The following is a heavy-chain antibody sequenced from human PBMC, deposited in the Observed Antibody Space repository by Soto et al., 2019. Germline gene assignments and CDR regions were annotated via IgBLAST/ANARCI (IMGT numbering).Heavy chain of an antibody. Sequence: ASVKVSCKASGYTFTSYAMHWVRQAPGQRLEWMGWINAGNGNTKISQKFQGRVTTTRDTSASTAYMELSSLRSEDTAVYYCASVIAPAFVEWLPRARHYGMDVWGQGTTVTVSS. CDR3: ASVIAPAFVEWLPRARHYGMDV. V-gene: IGHV1-3*01. CDR2: INAGNGNT. D-gene: IGHD3-3*01. CDR1: GYTFTSYA. J-gene: IGHJ6*02.